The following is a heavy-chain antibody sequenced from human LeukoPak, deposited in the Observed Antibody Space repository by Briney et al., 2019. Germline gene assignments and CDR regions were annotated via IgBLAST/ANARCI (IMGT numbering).Heavy chain of an antibody. D-gene: IGHD3-10*01. CDR1: GGSIKSNNW. V-gene: IGHV4-4*02. J-gene: IGHJ6*02. CDR3: ASTLWFGELFLGLDV. CDR2: IYHSGST. Sequence: PSETLSLTCAVSGGSIKSNNWWSWVRQPPGKGLEWIGEIYHSGSTNYNPSLESRVTVSVDKSKNQFSLDLSSVTAADTAVYYCASTLWFGELFLGLDVWGQGTTVTVSS.